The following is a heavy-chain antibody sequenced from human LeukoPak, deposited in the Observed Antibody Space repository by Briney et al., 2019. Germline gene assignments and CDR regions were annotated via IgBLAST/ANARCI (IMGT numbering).Heavy chain of an antibody. CDR2: ISSSSSYI. V-gene: IGHV3-21*01. CDR3: ARAIAAAGRRGAFFDY. D-gene: IGHD6-13*01. Sequence: GGSLRLSCAASGFTFSSYSMNWVRQAPGKGLEWVSSISSSSSYIYYADSVKGRFTISRDNAKNSLYLQMNSLRAEDTAVYYCARAIAAAGRRGAFFDYWGQGTLVTVSS. CDR1: GFTFSSYS. J-gene: IGHJ4*02.